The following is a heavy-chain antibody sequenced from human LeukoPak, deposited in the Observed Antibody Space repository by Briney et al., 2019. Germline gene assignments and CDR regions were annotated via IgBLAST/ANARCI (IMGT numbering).Heavy chain of an antibody. Sequence: PSETLSLTCTVSGGSIRSSSYYWGWFRQPPGTGLEWIGSIYYSGSTYYSSSLKSRVTVSVDTSNNQFSLKLISVTAADTAVYYCARVTDEPYYDFWSGYEPGWFDPWGQGTLVTVSS. CDR3: ARVTDEPYYDFWSGYEPGWFDP. J-gene: IGHJ5*02. V-gene: IGHV4-39*01. CDR1: GGSIRSSSYY. CDR2: IYYSGST. D-gene: IGHD3-3*01.